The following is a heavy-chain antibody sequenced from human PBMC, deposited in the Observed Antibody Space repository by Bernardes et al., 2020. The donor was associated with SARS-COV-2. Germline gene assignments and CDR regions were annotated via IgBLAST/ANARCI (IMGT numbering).Heavy chain of an antibody. CDR2: ISSSSSYI. V-gene: IGHV3-21*01. D-gene: IGHD3-3*01. Sequence: GSLRLSCAASGFTFSSYNMNWVRQAPGKGLEWVSSISSSSSYIYYADSVKGRFTISRDNAKNSLYLQMNSLRAEDTAVYYCARERDSGITIFGVIIRYGMDVWGQGTTVTVSS. CDR3: ARERDSGITIFGVIIRYGMDV. J-gene: IGHJ6*02. CDR1: GFTFSSYN.